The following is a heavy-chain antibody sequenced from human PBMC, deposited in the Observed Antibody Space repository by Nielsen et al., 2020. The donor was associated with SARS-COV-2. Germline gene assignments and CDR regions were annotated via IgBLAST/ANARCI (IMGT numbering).Heavy chain of an antibody. V-gene: IGHV3-30*03. CDR3: ARAPIGELLGYFDY. Sequence: GSLRLSCAASGFTFSSYGMHWVRQAPGKGLEWVAVISYDGSNKYYADSVKGRFTISRDNSKNTLYLQMNSLRAEDTAVYYCARAPIGELLGYFDYWGQGTLVTVSS. J-gene: IGHJ4*02. CDR1: GFTFSSYG. CDR2: ISYDGSNK. D-gene: IGHD1-26*01.